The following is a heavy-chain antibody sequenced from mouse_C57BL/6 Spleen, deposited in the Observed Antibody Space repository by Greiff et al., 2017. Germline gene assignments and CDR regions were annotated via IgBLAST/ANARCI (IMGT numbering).Heavy chain of an antibody. D-gene: IGHD4-1*01. CDR2: IDPSDSYT. CDR3: GKLGRSFDY. Sequence: QVQLKQPGAELVMPGASVKLSCKASGYTFTSYWMHWVKQRPGQGLEWIGEIDPSDSYTNYNPKFKGKATLTVDKSSSTAYMQLSSLTSEDSAVYYCGKLGRSFDYWGQGTTLTVSS. J-gene: IGHJ2*01. V-gene: IGHV1-69*01. CDR1: GYTFTSYW.